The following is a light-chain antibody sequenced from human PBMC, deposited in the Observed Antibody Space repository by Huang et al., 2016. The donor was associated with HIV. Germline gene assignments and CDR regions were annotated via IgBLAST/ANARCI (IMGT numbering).Light chain of an antibody. CDR1: QSLVYSDANTY. Sequence: DVVMTQSPLSLPVTLGQPASISCRSSQSLVYSDANTYLNWFQQRPDQSPRRLIYKDANRDAGVPDRFSGRGAGTDFTLKISRVEAEDVGVYYCMQGTHWPLTFGGGTKVEIK. J-gene: IGKJ4*01. V-gene: IGKV2-30*01. CDR2: KDA. CDR3: MQGTHWPLT.